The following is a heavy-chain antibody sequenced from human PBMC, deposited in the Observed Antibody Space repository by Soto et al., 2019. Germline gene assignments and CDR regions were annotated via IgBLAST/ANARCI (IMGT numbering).Heavy chain of an antibody. Sequence: ASVKVSCKASGYTFTGYYMHWVRQAPGQGLEWMGWINPNSGGTNYAQKFQGRVTMTRDTSISTAYMELSRLRSDDTAVYYCGRVKGVGATWGLEYWGQGTLVTVSS. CDR1: GYTFTGYY. CDR3: GRVKGVGATWGLEY. CDR2: INPNSGGT. D-gene: IGHD1-26*01. J-gene: IGHJ4*02. V-gene: IGHV1-2*02.